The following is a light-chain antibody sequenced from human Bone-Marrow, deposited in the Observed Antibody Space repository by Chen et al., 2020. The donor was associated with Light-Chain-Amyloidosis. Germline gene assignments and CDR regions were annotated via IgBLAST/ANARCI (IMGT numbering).Light chain of an antibody. CDR1: SSDVGGYNY. J-gene: IGLJ3*02. V-gene: IGLV2-14*01. CDR2: DVS. CDR3: SSYTSSSTWV. Sequence: QSALTQPASVSWSPGQSITISCTGTSSDVGGYNYVSWYQQHPGKAPKLMIYDVSNRPSGVSNPFAGSKSGNTASLTIYGRQAEDEADYYCSSYTSSSTWVFGGGTKLTVL.